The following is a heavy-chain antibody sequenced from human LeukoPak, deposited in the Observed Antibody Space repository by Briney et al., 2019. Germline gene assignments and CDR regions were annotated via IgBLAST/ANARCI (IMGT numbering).Heavy chain of an antibody. D-gene: IGHD2-15*01. J-gene: IGHJ3*01. CDR1: GYTFTNYD. Sequence: ASVRVSCKTSGYTFTNYDIYWVRQAPGQGLECMGWISGYTGDTKYAQILQGRFTVTTDTSTSTAYMELRSLTYDDTAVYYCARDGYCGDGGCRGGSAFDVWGQGTMVTVSS. CDR3: ARDGYCGDGGCRGGSAFDV. V-gene: IGHV1-18*01. CDR2: ISGYTGDT.